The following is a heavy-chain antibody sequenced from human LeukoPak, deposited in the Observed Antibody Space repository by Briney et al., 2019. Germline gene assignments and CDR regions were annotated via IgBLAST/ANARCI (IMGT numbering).Heavy chain of an antibody. CDR1: GFTFSSYW. J-gene: IGHJ4*02. V-gene: IGHV3-74*01. Sequence: GGSLRLSYAASGFTFSSYWMHWVRQGPGKGLVWVSRIYSDGSRTNNADSVKGRFTISGDNAKNTLYLQMNSLRAEDTAVYYCARGLGGYTSSQAYWGQGTLVTVSS. D-gene: IGHD6-13*01. CDR3: ARGLGGYTSSQAY. CDR2: IYSDGSRT.